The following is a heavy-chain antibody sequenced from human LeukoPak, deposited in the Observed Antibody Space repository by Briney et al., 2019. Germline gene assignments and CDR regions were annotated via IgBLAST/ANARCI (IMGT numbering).Heavy chain of an antibody. CDR1: GYTFTSYD. CDR2: MNPNSGNT. D-gene: IGHD4-17*01. J-gene: IGHJ5*02. Sequence: GASVKVSCKASGYTFTSYDINWVRQATGQGLEWMGWMNPNSGNTGYAQKFQGRVTITRNTSISTAYMELSSLRSEDTAVYYCARGRTTVHPPNWFDPWGQGTLVTVSS. CDR3: ARGRTTVHPPNWFDP. V-gene: IGHV1-8*03.